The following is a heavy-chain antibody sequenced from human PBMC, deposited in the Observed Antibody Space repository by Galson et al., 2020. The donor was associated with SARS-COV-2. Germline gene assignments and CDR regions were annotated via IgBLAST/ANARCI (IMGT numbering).Heavy chain of an antibody. D-gene: IGHD2-21*01. CDR3: ARLCVGECSYYYYYYMDV. CDR2: IYYSGST. J-gene: IGHJ6*03. Sequence: SETLSLTCTVSGGSISSYYWSWIRQPPGKGLEWIGYIYYSGSTNYNPSLKSRVTISVDTSKNQFSLKLSSVTAADTAVYYCARLCVGECSYYYYYYMDVWGKGTTVTVSS. CDR1: GGSISSYY. V-gene: IGHV4-59*01.